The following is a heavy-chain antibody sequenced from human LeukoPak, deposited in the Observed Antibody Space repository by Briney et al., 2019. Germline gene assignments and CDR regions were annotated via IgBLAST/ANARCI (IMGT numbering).Heavy chain of an antibody. J-gene: IGHJ4*02. CDR3: ARGGGDGYNLGY. CDR2: ISYDGSNK. D-gene: IGHD5-24*01. Sequence: PGGSLRLSCAASGFTFSSYGMHWVRQAPGKGLEWVAVISYDGSNKYYADSVKGRFTISRDESKNTLYLQMNSLRAEDTAVYYCARGGGDGYNLGYWGQGTLVTVSS. CDR1: GFTFSSYG. V-gene: IGHV3-30*03.